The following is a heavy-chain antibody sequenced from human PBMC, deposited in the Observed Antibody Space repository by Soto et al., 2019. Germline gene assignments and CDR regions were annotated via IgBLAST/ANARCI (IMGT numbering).Heavy chain of an antibody. Sequence: ASVKVSCKASGYRFTSYGISWVRQAPGQGLEWLGWISAYDDNTKYAQTLQGRVSMSTDTSTNTAYLQWSSLKASDTAMYYCARRAFYDSSGYALDYWGQGTLVTVSS. V-gene: IGHV1-18*01. CDR2: ISAYDDNT. D-gene: IGHD3-22*01. J-gene: IGHJ4*02. CDR3: ARRAFYDSSGYALDY. CDR1: GYRFTSYG.